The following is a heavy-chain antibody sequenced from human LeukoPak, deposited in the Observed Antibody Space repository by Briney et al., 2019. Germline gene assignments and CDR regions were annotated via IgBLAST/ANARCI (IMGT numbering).Heavy chain of an antibody. V-gene: IGHV3-9*01. CDR2: ISWNSGSI. CDR1: GFTFDDYA. D-gene: IGHD4-17*01. J-gene: IGHJ3*02. Sequence: GGSLRLSCAASGFTFDDYAMHWVRQAPGKGLEWVSGISWNSGSIGYADSVKGRFTISRDNAKNSLYLQMNSLRAEDTALYYCAKESTVTTFSSFDIWGQGTMVTVSS. CDR3: AKESTVTTFSSFDI.